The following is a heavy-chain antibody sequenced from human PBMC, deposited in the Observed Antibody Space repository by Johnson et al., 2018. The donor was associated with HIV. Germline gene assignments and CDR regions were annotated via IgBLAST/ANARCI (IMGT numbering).Heavy chain of an antibody. CDR2: ISWNGDNI. V-gene: IGHV3-9*01. CDR3: ARSQTMIVDGADAFDI. D-gene: IGHD3-22*01. Sequence: VQLVESGGGLVQPGRSLRLSCAASGFTFDDDAMHWVRQAPGKGLEWVSGISWNGDNIDYADSVKGRFTISRDNSKNTLYLQMNSLRAEDTAVYYCARSQTMIVDGADAFDIWGQGTMVTVSS. J-gene: IGHJ3*02. CDR1: GFTFDDDA.